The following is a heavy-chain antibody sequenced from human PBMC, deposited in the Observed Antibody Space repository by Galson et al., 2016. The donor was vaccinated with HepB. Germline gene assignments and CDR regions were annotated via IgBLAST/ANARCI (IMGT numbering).Heavy chain of an antibody. CDR3: ARGTRSFDY. CDR1: GFTLSTYW. V-gene: IGHV3-7*04. D-gene: IGHD1-7*01. J-gene: IGHJ4*02. Sequence: SLRLSCAASGFTLSTYWMTWVRQAPGKGLEWVANINQDGSEQYSVDSVKGRFTISRDNAKNSLYLQMNSLRAEDTAFYYCARGTRSFDYWGQGTLVTVSS. CDR2: INQDGSEQ.